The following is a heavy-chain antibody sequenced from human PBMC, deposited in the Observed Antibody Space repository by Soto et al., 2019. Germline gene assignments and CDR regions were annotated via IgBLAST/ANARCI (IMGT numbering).Heavy chain of an antibody. V-gene: IGHV3-33*08. Sequence: GGSLSLSCVASGFSFSNSWMTWVRQAPGKGLEWVAVIWYDGSNKYYADSVKGRFTISRDNSKNTLYLQMNSLRAEDTAVYYCARDLELGAFDYWGQGTLVTVSS. CDR2: IWYDGSNK. CDR3: ARDLELGAFDY. D-gene: IGHD1-7*01. J-gene: IGHJ4*02. CDR1: GFSFSNSW.